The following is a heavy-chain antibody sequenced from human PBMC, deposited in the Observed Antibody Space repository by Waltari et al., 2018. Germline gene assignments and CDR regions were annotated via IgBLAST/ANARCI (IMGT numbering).Heavy chain of an antibody. CDR1: GYTFTSYY. CDR3: ARDSTYNWNPRGYFDY. CDR2: SNPSGGST. D-gene: IGHD1-20*01. Sequence: QVQLVQSGAEVKKPGASVKVSCKASGYTFTSYYMHWVRQAPGEGLEWMGRSNPSGGSTSYAQKFQGRVTMTSDTSTSTVYMELSSLRSEDTAVYYCARDSTYNWNPRGYFDYWGQGTLVTVSS. J-gene: IGHJ4*02. V-gene: IGHV1-46*01.